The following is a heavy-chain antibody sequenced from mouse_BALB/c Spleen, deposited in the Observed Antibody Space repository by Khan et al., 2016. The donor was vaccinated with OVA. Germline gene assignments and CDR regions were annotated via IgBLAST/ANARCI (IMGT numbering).Heavy chain of an antibody. CDR3: AITTVVRYYAMDY. CDR2: IDPANGNT. J-gene: IGHJ4*01. CDR1: GFNIKDTY. D-gene: IGHD1-1*01. V-gene: IGHV14-3*02. Sequence: VQLKESGAELVKSGASVKLSCTASGFNIKDTYMHWVKQRPEQGLEWIGRIDPANGNTKYDPKFQGKATITADTSSNTAYLQLSSLTSEDTAVYYCAITTVVRYYAMDYWGQGTSVTVSS.